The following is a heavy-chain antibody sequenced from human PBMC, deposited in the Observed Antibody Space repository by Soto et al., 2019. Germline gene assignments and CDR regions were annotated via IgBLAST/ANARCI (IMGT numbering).Heavy chain of an antibody. CDR3: ARDRVYYYDNSGYYNFDY. Sequence: QVQLVESGGGVVQPGRSLRVSCAASGFIFSNYAMHWVRQAPGKGLEWVAVVSDDGNNQFSAESVKGWFTISRDSSKTTLYLQMNNLREEDTAVYYCARDRVYYYDNSGYYNFDYWGQGTRVIVSS. CDR1: GFIFSNYA. D-gene: IGHD3-22*01. CDR2: VSDDGNNQ. J-gene: IGHJ4*02. V-gene: IGHV3-30-3*01.